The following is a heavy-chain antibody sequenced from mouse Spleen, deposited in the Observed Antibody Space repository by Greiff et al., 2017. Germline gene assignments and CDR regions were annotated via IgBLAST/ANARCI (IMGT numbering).Heavy chain of an antibody. CDR2: ISSGGGNT. Sequence: EVQVVESGGGLVKPGGSLKLSCAASGFTFSSYAMSWVRQTPEKRLEWVATISSGGGNTYYPDSVKGRFTISRDNAKNTLYLQMSSLKSEDTAMYYCARRLGRDYFDYWGQGTTLTVSS. V-gene: IGHV5-9-3*01. J-gene: IGHJ2*01. CDR1: GFTFSSYA. CDR3: ARRLGRDYFDY. D-gene: IGHD4-1*01.